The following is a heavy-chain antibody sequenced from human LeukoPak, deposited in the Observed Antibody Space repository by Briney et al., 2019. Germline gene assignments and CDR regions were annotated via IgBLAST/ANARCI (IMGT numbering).Heavy chain of an antibody. CDR2: INHSGST. CDR1: GGSISSSGYY. J-gene: IGHJ4*02. CDR3: ARWHCSSTSCFDYGIRGFGLDY. V-gene: IGHV4-39*07. Sequence: PSETLSLTCTVSGGSISSSGYYWSWIRQPPGKGLEWIGEINHSGSTNYNPSLKSRVTISVDTSKNQFSLKLSSVTAADTAVYYCARWHCSSTSCFDYGIRGFGLDYWGQGTLVTVSS. D-gene: IGHD2-2*01.